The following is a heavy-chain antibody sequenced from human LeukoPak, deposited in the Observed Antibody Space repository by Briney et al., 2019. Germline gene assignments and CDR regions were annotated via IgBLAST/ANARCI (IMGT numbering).Heavy chain of an antibody. D-gene: IGHD2-2*01. CDR1: GFTFSCYS. Sequence: KTGGSLRLSCAASGFTFSCYSMNWVRQAPGKGLEWVSSISSSSSYIYYADSVKGRFTISRDNAKNSLYLQMNSLRAEDTAVYYCARDSSTSWDDWFDPWGQGTLVTVSS. V-gene: IGHV3-21*01. J-gene: IGHJ5*02. CDR2: ISSSSSYI. CDR3: ARDSSTSWDDWFDP.